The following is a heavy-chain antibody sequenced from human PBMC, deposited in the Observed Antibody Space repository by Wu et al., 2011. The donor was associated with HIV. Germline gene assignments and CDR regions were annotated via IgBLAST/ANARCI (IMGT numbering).Heavy chain of an antibody. V-gene: IGHV1-18*04. Sequence: QVQLVQSGAEVKKPGASVKVSCKASGYTFTAYYMHWLRQAPGQGLEWIGWISTYNGKTNSAQKVQGRVTMTTDTSTNTVHMEVRSLRSDDTAVYYCARDPPGYPYFFDYWGQGTWSPSPQ. J-gene: IGHJ4*02. D-gene: IGHD5-12*01. CDR3: ARDPPGYPYFFDY. CDR1: GYTFTAYY. CDR2: ISTYNGKT.